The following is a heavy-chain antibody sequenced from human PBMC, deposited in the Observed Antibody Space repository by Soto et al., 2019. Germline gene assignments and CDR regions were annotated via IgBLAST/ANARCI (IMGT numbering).Heavy chain of an antibody. J-gene: IGHJ3*02. CDR3: ARAFGDPNDYDSSGYSLKDAFDM. CDR1: DDSSSSGGYY. Sequence: SETLSLSCTVSDDSSSSGGYYCSWILQHPGKGLEWIGYIYGTGNMYYKSSLKSRLTFSVDTSKNHFSLKLTSVTAADTAVYFCARAFGDPNDYDSSGYSLKDAFDMWGQGTMVT. V-gene: IGHV4-31*03. D-gene: IGHD3-22*01. CDR2: IYGTGNM.